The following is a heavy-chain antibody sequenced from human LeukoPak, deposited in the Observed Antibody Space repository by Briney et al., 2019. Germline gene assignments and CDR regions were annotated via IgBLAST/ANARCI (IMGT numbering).Heavy chain of an antibody. CDR2: IFGGDNT. CDR3: AKDFRIGYSAHFDY. V-gene: IGHV3-53*01. D-gene: IGHD2-21*01. J-gene: IGHJ4*02. Sequence: PGGSLRLSCAASGFTVSTNFMSWVRQAPGKGLEWVSLIFGGDNTYYADSVKGRFSISRDNSKNTLYLQMDSLRGEDTAVYYCAKDFRIGYSAHFDYWGQGALVTVSS. CDR1: GFTVSTNF.